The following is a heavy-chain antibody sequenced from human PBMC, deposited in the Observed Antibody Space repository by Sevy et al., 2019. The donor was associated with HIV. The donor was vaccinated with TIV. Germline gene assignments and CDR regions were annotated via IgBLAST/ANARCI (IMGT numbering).Heavy chain of an antibody. J-gene: IGHJ5*02. V-gene: IGHV4-34*01. CDR3: ARSPPVVVVPGAPSWFDP. D-gene: IGHD2-2*01. Sequence: SETLSLTCAVHDGSLSGYCWNWIRQLPGKGLEWIGEINESGITYYNPSLKSRVTISVDTSKKQFSLKLNSVTAVDSAVYFCARSPPVVVVPGAPSWFDPWGQGSLVTVSS. CDR1: DGSLSGYC. CDR2: INESGIT.